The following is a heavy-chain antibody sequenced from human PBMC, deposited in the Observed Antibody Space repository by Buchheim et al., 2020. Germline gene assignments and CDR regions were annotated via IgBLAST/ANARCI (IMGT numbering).Heavy chain of an antibody. D-gene: IGHD3-22*01. J-gene: IGHJ3*02. CDR1: GFTFSSYE. CDR2: ISSSGSTI. CDR3: ASYYDSSGTTSDAFDI. Sequence: EVQLVESGGGLVQPGGSLRLSCAASGFTFSSYEMNWVRQAPGKGLEWVSYISSSGSTIYYADSVKGRFTNSRDNAKNSLYLQMNSLRAEDTAVYYCASYYDSSGTTSDAFDIWGQGT. V-gene: IGHV3-48*03.